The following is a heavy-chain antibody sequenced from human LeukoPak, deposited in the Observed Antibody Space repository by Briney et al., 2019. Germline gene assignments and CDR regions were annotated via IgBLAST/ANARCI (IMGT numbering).Heavy chain of an antibody. CDR3: ARDYGEITMHY. V-gene: IGHV1-2*02. D-gene: IGHD3-10*01. CDR1: RYTFTGYY. J-gene: IGHJ4*02. Sequence: ASVTVSCKASRYTFTGYYMHWVRQAPGQGLEWMGWINPNSGGTNYAQKFQGGVTMTRDTSISTAYMELSRLRSDDTAVYYCARDYGEITMHYWGQGTLVTVSS. CDR2: INPNSGGT.